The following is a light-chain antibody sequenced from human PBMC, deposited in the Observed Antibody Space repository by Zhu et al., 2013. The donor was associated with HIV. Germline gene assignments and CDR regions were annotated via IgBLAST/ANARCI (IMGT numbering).Light chain of an antibody. V-gene: IGKV1-39*01. CDR3: QQSYSSPRT. Sequence: DIQMTQSPSSLSASVGDRVTITCRASQSISSYLNWYQQKPGKAPKLLIYAASSLQSGVPSRFSGSRSGTDFTLTIASLQPEDFATYYCQQSYSSPRTFGPGTKVDFK. J-gene: IGKJ3*01. CDR2: AAS. CDR1: QSISSY.